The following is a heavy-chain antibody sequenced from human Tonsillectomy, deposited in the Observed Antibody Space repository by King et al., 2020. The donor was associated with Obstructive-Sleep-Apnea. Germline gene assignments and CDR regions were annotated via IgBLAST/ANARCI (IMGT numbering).Heavy chain of an antibody. V-gene: IGHV3-30*04. J-gene: IGHJ4*02. CDR2: ISYDGSNK. Sequence: VQLVESGGGVVQPGRSLRLSCAASGFTFSSYAMHWVRQAPGKGLEWLAVISYDGSNKYYADSVKGRFTISRDYSKKTLYLQMNSLRPEDTAMYYCARVPFDSSIAAAGTDDFDYWGQGTLVTVSS. CDR1: GFTFSSYA. CDR3: ARVPFDSSIAAAGTDDFDY. D-gene: IGHD6-13*01.